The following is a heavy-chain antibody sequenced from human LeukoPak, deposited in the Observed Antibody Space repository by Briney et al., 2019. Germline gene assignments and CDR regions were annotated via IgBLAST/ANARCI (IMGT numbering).Heavy chain of an antibody. CDR3: ARGWFDP. CDR2: IKQDGSEK. CDR1: GFTFTNYW. J-gene: IGHJ5*02. Sequence: PGGSLRLSCAASGFTFTNYWMSWVRQAPGKGLEWVANIKQDGSEKYYVDSVKGRFTISRDNAKNSLFLQMNSLRAEDTAVYYCARGWFDPWDQGTLVTVSS. V-gene: IGHV3-7*05.